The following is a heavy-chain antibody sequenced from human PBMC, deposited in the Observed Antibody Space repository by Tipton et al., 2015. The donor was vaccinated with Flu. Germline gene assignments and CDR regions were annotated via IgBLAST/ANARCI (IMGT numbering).Heavy chain of an antibody. V-gene: IGHV5-51*01. CDR3: ARWGADSSGYYYDFDY. J-gene: IGHJ4*02. CDR1: GYSFTSYW. Sequence: QLVQSGAEVKKPGESLKISCKGSGYSFTSYWIGWVRQMTGKGLEWMGIIYPGDSDTRYSPSFQGQVTISADKSISTAYLQWSSLKASDTAMYYCARWGADSSGYYYDFDYWGQGTLVTVSS. D-gene: IGHD3-22*01. CDR2: IYPGDSDT.